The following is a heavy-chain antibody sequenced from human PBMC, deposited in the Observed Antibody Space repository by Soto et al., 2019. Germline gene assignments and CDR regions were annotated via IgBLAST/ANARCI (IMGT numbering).Heavy chain of an antibody. CDR2: IIPIFGTA. J-gene: IGHJ5*02. D-gene: IGHD6-19*01. CDR1: GGTFSSYA. Sequence: ASVKVSCKASGGTFSSYAISWVRQAPGQGLEWMGGIIPIFGTANYAQKFQGRVTITADESTSTAYMELSSLRSEDTAVYYCARDHSYSSGYNWFDPWGQGTLVTVSS. V-gene: IGHV1-69*13. CDR3: ARDHSYSSGYNWFDP.